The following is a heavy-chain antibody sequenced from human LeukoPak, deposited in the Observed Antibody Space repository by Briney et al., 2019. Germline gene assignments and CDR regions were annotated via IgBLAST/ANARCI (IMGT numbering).Heavy chain of an antibody. CDR2: ISAYNGNT. CDR1: GYTFTSYG. CDR3: ARAAAPYGDYEYNWFDP. V-gene: IGHV1-18*01. D-gene: IGHD4-17*01. Sequence: GASVKVSCKASGYTFTSYGISWVRQAPGQGLEWMGWISAYNGNTNYAQKLQGRVTMTTDTSTSTAYMELRSLRSDDTAVYYCARAAAPYGDYEYNWFDPWGQGTLVTVSS. J-gene: IGHJ5*02.